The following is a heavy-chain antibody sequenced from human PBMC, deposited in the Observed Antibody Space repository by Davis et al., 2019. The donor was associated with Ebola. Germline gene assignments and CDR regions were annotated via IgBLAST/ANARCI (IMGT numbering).Heavy chain of an antibody. CDR3: VRASSGSYYSVFDN. CDR2: ISSSGGTT. V-gene: IGHV3-48*02. J-gene: IGHJ4*02. CDR1: GFTFTANG. D-gene: IGHD1-26*01. Sequence: GESLKISCITSGFTFTANGMNWVRQAPGKGLEWISYISSSGGTTYYADFVQGRFTISRDNAKKSLYLQMNSLRDEDTAVYYCVRASSGSYYSVFDNWGQGSLVTVTS.